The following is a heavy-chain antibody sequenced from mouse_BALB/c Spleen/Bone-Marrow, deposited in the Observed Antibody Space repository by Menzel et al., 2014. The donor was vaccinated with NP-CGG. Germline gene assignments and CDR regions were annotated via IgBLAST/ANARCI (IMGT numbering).Heavy chain of an antibody. J-gene: IGHJ2*01. V-gene: IGHV6-6*02. D-gene: IGHD2-3*01. CDR3: VTTPDY. CDR2: IRLKSDNYTT. Sequence: CGGGLVQPGGSMKLSCVASGFSFSRYWMSWVRQSPEKGLEWVAEIRLKSDNYTTHYAESVKGKFTISRDDSKSRLYLQMNSLRAEDTGVYYCVTTPDYWGQGTTLTVSS. CDR1: GFSFSRYW.